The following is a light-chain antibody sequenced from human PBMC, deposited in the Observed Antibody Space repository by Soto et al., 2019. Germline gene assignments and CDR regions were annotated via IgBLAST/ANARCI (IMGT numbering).Light chain of an antibody. CDR3: SSYTRTSTLEV. CDR1: STDVGGYIY. J-gene: IGLJ1*01. V-gene: IGLV2-14*03. Sequence: QSVLTQPASVSGSPGQSITISCTGPSTDVGGYIYVSWYQRHPGKVPKLIIYDVSHRPSGVSTRFSGSQSGSTASLTISGLQAEDEADYYCSSYTRTSTLEVFGTGTKLTVL. CDR2: DVS.